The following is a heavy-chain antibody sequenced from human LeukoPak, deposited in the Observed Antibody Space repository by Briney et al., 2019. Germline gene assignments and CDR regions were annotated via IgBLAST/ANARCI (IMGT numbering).Heavy chain of an antibody. V-gene: IGHV3-21*04. CDR1: GFVFRSYA. CDR2: ISSSSSYI. J-gene: IGHJ4*02. D-gene: IGHD3-10*01. CDR3: AKDYPVGDHY. Sequence: GGSLRLSCAASGFVFRSYAMNWVRQAPGKGLEWVSSISSSSSYIYYADSVKGRFTISRDNAKNSLYLQMNSLRADDTAVYFCAKDYPVGDHYWGQGTLVTVSS.